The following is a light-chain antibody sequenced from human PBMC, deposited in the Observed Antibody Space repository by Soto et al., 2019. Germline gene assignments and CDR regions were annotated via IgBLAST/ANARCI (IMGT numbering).Light chain of an antibody. CDR2: DAS. CDR3: QQYNNWPPWT. V-gene: IGKV3-15*01. CDR1: QSVSVN. J-gene: IGKJ1*01. Sequence: EIVITQSPATLSVSPGERATLSCRASQSVSVNLAWYQQKPGQAPRLLIYDASTRATGIPDRFSGSGSGTEFTLAISRLQSEDFAVYHCQQYNNWPPWTFGQGTKVEIK.